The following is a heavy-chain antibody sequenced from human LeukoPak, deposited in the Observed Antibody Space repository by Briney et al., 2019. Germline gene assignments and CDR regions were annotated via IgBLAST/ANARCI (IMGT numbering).Heavy chain of an antibody. CDR2: ISGGST. Sequence: GGSLRLSCAASGFTLSRKEMSWVRQAPGKGLEWVSSISGGSTYYADSRKGRFTISRDNSKNTLHLQMNSLRVEDTAVYYCVSWAGKYYKTRDYYLAPAYSWGQGTLVTVSS. CDR3: VSWAGKYYKTRDYYLAPAYS. D-gene: IGHD3-22*01. J-gene: IGHJ4*02. CDR1: GFTLSRKE. V-gene: IGHV3-38-3*01.